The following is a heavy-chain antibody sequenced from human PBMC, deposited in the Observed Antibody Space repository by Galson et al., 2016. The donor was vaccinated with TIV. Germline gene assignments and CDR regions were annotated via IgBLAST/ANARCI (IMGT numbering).Heavy chain of an antibody. Sequence: SVKVSCKGSGYTFTSYYIHWVRQAPGQGLEWMGRINPSGGDATYAQKFQGRVILTRDTSTSTIYMDLSSLTSDDTAVYFCGREGINRGHFDYWGQGTLVTVSS. V-gene: IGHV1-46*03. CDR2: INPSGGDA. CDR1: GYTFTSYY. D-gene: IGHD1-14*01. J-gene: IGHJ4*02. CDR3: GREGINRGHFDY.